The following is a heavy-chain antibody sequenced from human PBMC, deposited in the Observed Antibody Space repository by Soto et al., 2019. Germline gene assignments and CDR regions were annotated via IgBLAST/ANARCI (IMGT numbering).Heavy chain of an antibody. Sequence: WGSLRLSCGASGFSISRCAMSWDRQAPGKGLEWVSAISGSGGSTYYADSVKGRFTISRDNSKNTLYLQMNSLRAEDTAVYYCAKQEGSYHDYFDYWGQGTLVTVSS. CDR3: AKQEGSYHDYFDY. J-gene: IGHJ4*02. D-gene: IGHD1-26*01. CDR2: ISGSGGST. CDR1: GFSISRCA. V-gene: IGHV3-23*01.